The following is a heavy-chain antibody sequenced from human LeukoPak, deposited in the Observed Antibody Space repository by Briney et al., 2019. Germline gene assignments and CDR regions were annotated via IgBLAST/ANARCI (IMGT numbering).Heavy chain of an antibody. Sequence: GGSLRLSCAASGFTFSSYSMNWVRQAPGKGLEWVSSISSSSSYIYYADSVKGRFTISRDNAKNSLYLQMNSLRAEDTAVYYCARAPGCSSTSCYNWFDPWGQGTLATVSS. D-gene: IGHD2-2*01. CDR2: ISSSSSYI. CDR1: GFTFSSYS. CDR3: ARAPGCSSTSCYNWFDP. V-gene: IGHV3-21*01. J-gene: IGHJ5*02.